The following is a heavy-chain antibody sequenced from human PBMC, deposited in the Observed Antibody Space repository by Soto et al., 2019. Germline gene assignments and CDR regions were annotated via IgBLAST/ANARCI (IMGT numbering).Heavy chain of an antibody. J-gene: IGHJ5*02. CDR1: GGTFSSYA. V-gene: IGHV1-69*01. CDR3: ARVTMVPNWFDP. Sequence: ASVKVSCKAAGGTFSSYAISWVRQAPGQGLEWMGGIIPIFGTANYAQKFQSRVTITADESTSTAYMELSSLRSEDTAVYYCARVTMVPNWFDPWGQGTLVTVSS. D-gene: IGHD3-10*01. CDR2: IIPIFGTA.